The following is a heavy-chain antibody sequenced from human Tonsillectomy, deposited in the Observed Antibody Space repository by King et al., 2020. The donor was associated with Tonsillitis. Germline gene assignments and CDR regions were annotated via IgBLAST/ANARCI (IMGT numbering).Heavy chain of an antibody. CDR2: IYPGDSDT. CDR3: SRHPVYYDSSGPQNWFDP. D-gene: IGHD3-22*01. Sequence: VQLVESGAEVKKPGESLKISCKGSGYSFTSYWIGWVRQMPGKGLEWMGIIYPGDSDTRYSPSFQGQVTISADKSISTAYLQWSSRKASDTAMYYWSRHPVYYDSSGPQNWFDPWGQGTLVTVSS. J-gene: IGHJ5*02. CDR1: GYSFTSYW. V-gene: IGHV5-51*01.